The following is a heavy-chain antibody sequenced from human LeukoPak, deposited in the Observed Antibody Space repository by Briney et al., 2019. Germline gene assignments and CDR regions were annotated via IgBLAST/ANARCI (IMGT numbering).Heavy chain of an antibody. Sequence: PSETLSLTCAVSGYSISSGYYWGWIRQPPGKGLEWIGSIYRSGSTYYNPSLKSRVTISVDTSKNQFSLKLSSVTAADTAVYYCASLDYDFWSGYSGRFDPWGQGTLVTVSS. CDR1: GYSISSGYY. V-gene: IGHV4-38-2*01. CDR2: IYRSGST. J-gene: IGHJ5*02. D-gene: IGHD3-3*01. CDR3: ASLDYDFWSGYSGRFDP.